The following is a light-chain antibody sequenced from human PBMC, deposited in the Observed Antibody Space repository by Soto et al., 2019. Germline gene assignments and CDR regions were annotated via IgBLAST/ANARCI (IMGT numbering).Light chain of an antibody. CDR1: QDISSA. CDR3: QQFINFPLT. J-gene: IGKJ4*01. V-gene: IGKV1D-13*01. CDR2: DAS. Sequence: IQLTQSPSSLSASVGDRVTITCRAGQDISSALAWYQQKPGKAPRLLLYDASILDAGFPSRFSGSGSGTDFTLSITSLRPEDFATYYCQQFINFPLTFGGGTKVQIK.